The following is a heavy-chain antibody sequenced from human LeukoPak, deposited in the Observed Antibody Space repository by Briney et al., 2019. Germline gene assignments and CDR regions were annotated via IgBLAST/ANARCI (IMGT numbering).Heavy chain of an antibody. J-gene: IGHJ4*02. CDR1: GYTLTELS. D-gene: IGHD1-26*01. V-gene: IGHV1-24*01. Sequence: ASVKVSCKVSGYTLTELSMHWVRQAPGKGLEWMGGFDPEDGETIYAQKFQGRVTMTEDTSTDTAYMELSSLRSEDTAVYYCATGGRVGATRGVDYWGQGTLVTVSS. CDR3: ATGGRVGATRGVDY. CDR2: FDPEDGET.